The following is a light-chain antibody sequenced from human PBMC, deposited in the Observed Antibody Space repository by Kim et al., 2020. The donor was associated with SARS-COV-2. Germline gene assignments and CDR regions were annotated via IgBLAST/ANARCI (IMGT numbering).Light chain of an antibody. J-gene: IGKJ1*01. CDR3: QQFGSSPRT. V-gene: IGKV3-20*01. Sequence: PEERATLSCRASQGVSNIYLAWYQQKPGQAPRLLVYGASSRATGIPDRFSGSGSGTDFTRTISRLELEDFAVYYCQQFGSSPRTFGQGTKVDIK. CDR2: GAS. CDR1: QGVSNIY.